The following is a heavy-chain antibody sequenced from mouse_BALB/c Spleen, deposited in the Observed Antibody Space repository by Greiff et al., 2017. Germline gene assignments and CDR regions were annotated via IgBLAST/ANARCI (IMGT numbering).Heavy chain of an antibody. CDR2: IDPANGNT. D-gene: IGHD2-10*02. CDR3: ARSYCNYDCAMDY. Sequence: VQLQQSGAELVKPGASVKLSCTASGFNIKDTYMHWVKQRPEQGLEWIGRIDPANGNTKYDPKFQGKATIPADTSSNTTYLQLSSLTSEDTAVYYCARSYCNYDCAMDYWGQGTSVTVSS. V-gene: IGHV14-3*02. CDR1: GFNIKDTY. J-gene: IGHJ4*01.